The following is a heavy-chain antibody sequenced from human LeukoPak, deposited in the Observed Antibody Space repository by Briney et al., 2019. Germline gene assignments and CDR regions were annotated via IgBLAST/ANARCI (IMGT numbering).Heavy chain of an antibody. D-gene: IGHD6-13*01. CDR2: ISGSGGST. V-gene: IGHV3-23*01. Sequence: GASLRLSCAASGFTFSSYAMSWVRQAPGKGLEWVSAISGSGGSTYYADSVKGRFTISRDNSKNTLYPQMNSLRAEDTAVYYCAKFQGSPGYSSSWSDNWFDPWGQGTLVTVSS. CDR3: AKFQGSPGYSSSWSDNWFDP. J-gene: IGHJ5*02. CDR1: GFTFSSYA.